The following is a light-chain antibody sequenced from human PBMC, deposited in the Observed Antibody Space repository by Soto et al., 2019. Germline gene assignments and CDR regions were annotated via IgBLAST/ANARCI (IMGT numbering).Light chain of an antibody. J-gene: IGKJ1*01. CDR2: GAS. Sequence: ELALTQSPGTLSLPPGERATLSCKASQSVSSTYVAWYQQKSGQAPRLLIYGASSRATGIPDRFSGSGSGTDFTLTIRRLEPEDFAVYYCHQYVSSWTFGQGTKLEIK. CDR3: HQYVSSWT. CDR1: QSVSSTY. V-gene: IGKV3-20*01.